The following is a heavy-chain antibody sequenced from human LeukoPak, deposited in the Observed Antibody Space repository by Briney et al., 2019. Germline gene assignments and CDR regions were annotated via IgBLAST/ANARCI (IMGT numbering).Heavy chain of an antibody. CDR1: GFTFSIYA. CDR3: ATLKYYFDY. V-gene: IGHV3-23*01. Sequence: GGSLRLSCAASGFTFSIYAMTWVRQAPGKGLEWVSVISENSVYTYYADSVKGRFTISRDNSNNTLYLQMNGLRAEDTAVYYCATLKYYFDYWGQGTLVTVSS. CDR2: ISENSVYT. J-gene: IGHJ4*02.